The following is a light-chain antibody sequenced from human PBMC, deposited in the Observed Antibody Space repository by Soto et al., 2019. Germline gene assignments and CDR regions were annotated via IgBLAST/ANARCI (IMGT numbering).Light chain of an antibody. Sequence: DIQMTQAPSSPSASVGDRVTITFRASQDIQNALGWYQQKPGKAPKRLIYAASSLQSGVPSRFSGSRSGTEFTLTISSLQPEDFATYYCLQHDSNVWTFGQGTKV. J-gene: IGKJ1*01. CDR2: AAS. CDR3: LQHDSNVWT. CDR1: QDIQNA. V-gene: IGKV1-17*01.